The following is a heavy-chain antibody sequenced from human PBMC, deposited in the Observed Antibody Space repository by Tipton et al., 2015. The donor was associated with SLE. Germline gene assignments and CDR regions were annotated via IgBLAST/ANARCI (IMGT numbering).Heavy chain of an antibody. CDR2: IYYSGST. V-gene: IGHV4-59*08. D-gene: IGHD4-17*01. CDR3: ARHDDYGYYFDY. J-gene: IGHJ4*02. CDR1: GGSISSYY. Sequence: LRLSCTVSGGSISSYYWSWIRQPPGKGLEWIGNIYYSGSTNYNPSLKSRVTISVDTSKNQFSLKLSSVTAADTAVYYCARHDDYGYYFDYWGQGTLVTVSS.